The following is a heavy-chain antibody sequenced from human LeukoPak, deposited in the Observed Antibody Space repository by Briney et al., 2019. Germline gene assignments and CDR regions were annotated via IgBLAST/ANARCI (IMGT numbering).Heavy chain of an antibody. V-gene: IGHV3-23*01. CDR3: AKRVSSGWYYFDY. CDR1: GFTFSSYA. J-gene: IGHJ4*02. Sequence: GGSLRLSCAASGFTFSSYAMSWVRQAPGKGLDGVSTIIDSGGSTFYADSVKGRFTISRDNSKTTLYLQMNSLRAEDTAVYYCAKRVSSGWYYFDYWGQGTLVTVSS. CDR2: IIDSGGST. D-gene: IGHD6-19*01.